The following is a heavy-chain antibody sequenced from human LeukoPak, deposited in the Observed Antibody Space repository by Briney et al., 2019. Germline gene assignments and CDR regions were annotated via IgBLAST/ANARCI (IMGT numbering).Heavy chain of an antibody. J-gene: IGHJ5*02. V-gene: IGHV1-24*01. CDR2: FDPEDGET. CDR3: ATVTVGGLRYFDWLYGDWSDP. CDR1: GYTLTELS. D-gene: IGHD3-9*01. Sequence: ASVMVSCKVSGYTLTELSMHWVRQAPGKGLEWMGGFDPEDGETIYAQKFQGRVTMTEDTSTDTAYMELSSLRSEDTAVYYCATVTVGGLRYFDWLYGDWSDPWGQGTLVTVSS.